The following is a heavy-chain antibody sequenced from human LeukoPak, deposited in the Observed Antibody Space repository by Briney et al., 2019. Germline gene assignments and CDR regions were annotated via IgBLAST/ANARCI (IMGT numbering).Heavy chain of an antibody. CDR1: GYSFTTYW. CDR3: VRQRGSSGTINHFDP. CDR2: TYPDDSDS. D-gene: IGHD3-10*01. V-gene: IGHV5-51*01. Sequence: GESLKISCETSGYSFTTYWIGWVRQMPGTGLEWVGATYPDDSDSRYSPSFQGQVVISADRSIRTAYLQWNSLKTSDTAMYYCVRQRGSSGTINHFDPWGQGTLVSVSS. J-gene: IGHJ5*02.